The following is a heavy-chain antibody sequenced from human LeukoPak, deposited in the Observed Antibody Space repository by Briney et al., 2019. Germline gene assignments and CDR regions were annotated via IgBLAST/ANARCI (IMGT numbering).Heavy chain of an antibody. CDR1: GGSISSYY. D-gene: IGHD3-3*01. CDR3: ARDSDFWSGYYYMDV. J-gene: IGHJ6*03. V-gene: IGHV4-59*01. Sequence: SETLSLTCTVSGGSISSYYWSWIRQPPGRGLEWIGYIYYSGSTNYNPSLKSRFTISVDTSKNQFSLKLSSVTAADTAVYYCARDSDFWSGYYYMDVWGKGTTVTVSS. CDR2: IYYSGST.